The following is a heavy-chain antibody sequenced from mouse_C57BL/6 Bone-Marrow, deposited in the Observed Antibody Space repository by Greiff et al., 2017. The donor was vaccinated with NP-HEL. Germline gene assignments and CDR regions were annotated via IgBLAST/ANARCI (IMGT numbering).Heavy chain of an antibody. D-gene: IGHD1-1*01. CDR3: AREITTVEEGYFDV. Sequence: VQLQQSGPGLVAPSQSLSITCTVSGFSLTSYAISWVRQPPGKGLEWLGVIWTGGGTNYNSALNSRLSISKDNSKSQVFLKMNSLQTDDTARYYCAREITTVEEGYFDVWGTGTTVTVSS. J-gene: IGHJ1*03. CDR1: GFSLTSYA. CDR2: IWTGGGT. V-gene: IGHV2-9-1*01.